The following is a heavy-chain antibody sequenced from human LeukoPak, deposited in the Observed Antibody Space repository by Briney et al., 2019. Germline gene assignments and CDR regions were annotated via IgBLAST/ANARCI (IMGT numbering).Heavy chain of an antibody. Sequence: GRSLRLSCAASGXTFSSYGMHWVRQAPGKGLEWVAVVWYDGSNKYYADSVKGRFTISRDNSKNTLYLQMNSLRDEDTAVYYCARVPPYFGSGSYPDYWGQGTLVTVSS. CDR2: VWYDGSNK. J-gene: IGHJ4*02. CDR3: ARVPPYFGSGSYPDY. D-gene: IGHD3-10*01. CDR1: GXTFSSYG. V-gene: IGHV3-33*01.